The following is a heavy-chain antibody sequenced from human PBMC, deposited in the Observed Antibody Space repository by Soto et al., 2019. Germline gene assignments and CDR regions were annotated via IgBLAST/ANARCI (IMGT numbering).Heavy chain of an antibody. CDR1: GFTFSSYW. Sequence: EVQLVESGGGLVQPGGSLRLSCAACGFTFSSYWMHWVRQAPGKGLVWVSRINSDGSSTSYADSVKGRFTISRDNAKNTLYLQMNSLRAEDTAVYYCARDYSDINYYYYMDVWGKGTTVTVSS. D-gene: IGHD3-22*01. V-gene: IGHV3-74*01. CDR2: INSDGSST. J-gene: IGHJ6*03. CDR3: ARDYSDINYYYYMDV.